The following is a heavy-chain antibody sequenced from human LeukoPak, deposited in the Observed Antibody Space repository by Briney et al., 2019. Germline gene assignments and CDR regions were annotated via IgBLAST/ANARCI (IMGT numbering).Heavy chain of an antibody. J-gene: IGHJ4*02. CDR2: ISSSSSYI. CDR3: ARPTGHTAMVDYFDY. CDR1: GFTFSSYS. D-gene: IGHD5-18*01. Sequence: PGGSLRLSCAASGFTFSSYSMNWVRQAPGKGLEWVSSISSSSSYIYYADSVKGRFTISRDNAKNSLYLQMNSLRAEDAAVYYCARPTGHTAMVDYFDYWGQGTLVTVSS. V-gene: IGHV3-21*01.